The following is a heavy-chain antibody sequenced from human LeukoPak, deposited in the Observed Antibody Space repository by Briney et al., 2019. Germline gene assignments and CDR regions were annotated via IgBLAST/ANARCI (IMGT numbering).Heavy chain of an antibody. V-gene: IGHV6-1*01. J-gene: IGHJ4*02. CDR2: TQYRSRWYN. CDR3: ARITSSGSHDY. Sequence: SQTLSLTCAISGDSVSSDSGAWNWIRQSPSRGLEWLGRTQYRSRWYNDYAISVKSRIIITPDTSKDQFSLQLKSVTPYDTAVYYCARITSSGSHDYWGQGTLVTVSS. CDR1: GDSVSSDSGA. D-gene: IGHD3-10*01.